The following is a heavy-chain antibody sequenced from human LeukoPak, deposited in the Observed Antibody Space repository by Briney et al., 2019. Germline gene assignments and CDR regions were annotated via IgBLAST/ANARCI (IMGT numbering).Heavy chain of an antibody. D-gene: IGHD2-15*01. Sequence: ASVHVSCKASGYSFTGYYIHWVRQAPGQGREWMGRINPNSGGTNYAQKFQVRLTMTRDTSISTAYMELSRLTSDDTAVYFCARDLEALAAIDYWGQGTLVTVSS. J-gene: IGHJ4*02. CDR1: GYSFTGYY. CDR2: INPNSGGT. V-gene: IGHV1-2*06. CDR3: ARDLEALAAIDY.